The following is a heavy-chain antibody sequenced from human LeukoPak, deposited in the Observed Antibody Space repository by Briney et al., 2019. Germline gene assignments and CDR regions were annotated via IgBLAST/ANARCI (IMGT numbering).Heavy chain of an antibody. V-gene: IGHV3-23*01. D-gene: IGHD5-18*01. CDR3: AKDLLGGDTANQHVP. Sequence: GGSLRLSCAASGFTFSSYAMSWVRQAPGKGLEWVSAISGSGGSTYYADSVKGRFTISRDNSKNTLYLQMNSLRAEDTAVYYCAKDLLGGDTANQHVPWGQGTLVTVSS. CDR2: ISGSGGST. CDR1: GFTFSSYA. J-gene: IGHJ4*02.